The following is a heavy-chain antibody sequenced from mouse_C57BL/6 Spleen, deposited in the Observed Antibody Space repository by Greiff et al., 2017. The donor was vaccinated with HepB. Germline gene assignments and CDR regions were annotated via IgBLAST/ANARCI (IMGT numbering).Heavy chain of an antibody. CDR3: TSDGPWFAY. V-gene: IGHV5-9-1*02. Sequence: EVKLVESGEGLVKPGGSLKLSCAASGFTFSSYAMSWVRQTPEKRLEWVAYISSGGDYTYYADTVKGRFTISRDNARNTLYLQMSSLKSEDTAMYYCTSDGPWFAYWGQGTLVTVSA. D-gene: IGHD2-3*01. J-gene: IGHJ3*01. CDR2: ISSGGDYT. CDR1: GFTFSSYA.